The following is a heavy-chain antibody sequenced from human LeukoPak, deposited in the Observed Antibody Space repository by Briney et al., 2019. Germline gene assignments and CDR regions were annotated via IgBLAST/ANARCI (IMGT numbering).Heavy chain of an antibody. CDR1: GYTFTGYY. D-gene: IGHD3-3*01. V-gene: IGHV1-2*02. CDR2: INPNSGGT. Sequence: GASVKVSCKASGYTFTGYYMHWVRQAPGQGLEWMGWINPNSGGTNYAQKFQGRVTMTRDTSISTAYMELSRLRSDDTAVYYCARDVESNWRERITIFGVVNWFDPWGQGTLVTVSS. J-gene: IGHJ5*02. CDR3: ARDVESNWRERITIFGVVNWFDP.